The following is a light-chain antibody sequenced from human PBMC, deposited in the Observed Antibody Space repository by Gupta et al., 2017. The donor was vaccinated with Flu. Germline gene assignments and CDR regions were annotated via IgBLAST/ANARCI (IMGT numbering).Light chain of an antibody. CDR2: NNN. J-gene: IGLJ1*01. CDR1: NYNNGSYA. CDR3: AAWDDNLNV. Sequence: QSVLTQPPSASGTPGQRVTISCSGSNYNNGSYAVNWYQQLPRRAPKLLIYNNNQRPSGVPDRFSGSKSGTSASMAISGLQSEDEADYYCAAWDDNLNVFGTGTKVTVL. V-gene: IGLV1-44*01.